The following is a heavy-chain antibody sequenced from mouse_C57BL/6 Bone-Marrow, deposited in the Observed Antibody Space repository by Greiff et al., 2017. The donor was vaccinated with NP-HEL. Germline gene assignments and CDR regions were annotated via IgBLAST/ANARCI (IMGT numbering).Heavy chain of an antibody. D-gene: IGHD3-2*02. V-gene: IGHV5-6*01. CDR2: ISSGGSYT. Sequence: DVQLQESGGDLVKPGGSLKLSCAASGFTFSSYGMSWVRQTPDKRLEWVATISSGGSYTYYPDSVKGRFTISRDNAKNTLYLQMSSLKSEDTAMYYCARQAVAAQATGFAYWGQGTLVTVSA. CDR1: GFTFSSYG. J-gene: IGHJ3*01. CDR3: ARQAVAAQATGFAY.